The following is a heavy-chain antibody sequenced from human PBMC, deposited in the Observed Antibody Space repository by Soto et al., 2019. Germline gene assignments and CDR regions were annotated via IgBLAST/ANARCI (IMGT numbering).Heavy chain of an antibody. D-gene: IGHD5-18*01. CDR3: AEPGYSAPDD. CDR2: ISGSGDGT. J-gene: IGHJ4*02. V-gene: IGHV3-23*01. CDR1: GFTLSSFA. Sequence: GRSLRPSCAASGFTLSSFALSWVRQAPGEGLEWISAISGSGDGTDYADSVKGRFTISRDNSKNTLYLQMNSLRAEDTAVYYSAEPGYSAPDDWCQGDLGT.